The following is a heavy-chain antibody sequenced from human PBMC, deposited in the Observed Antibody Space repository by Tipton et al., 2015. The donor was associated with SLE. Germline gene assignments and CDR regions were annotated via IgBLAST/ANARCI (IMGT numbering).Heavy chain of an antibody. CDR3: AKYRGGTMLDV. D-gene: IGHD2-15*01. Sequence: LRLSCTVSGGSISSYYWSWIRQPAGKGLEWVGRIYTSGSTNYNPSLKSRVTISVDTSKNQFSLKLTSVTAADTAVYYCAKYRGGTMLDVWGKGTTVTVSS. CDR2: IYTSGST. J-gene: IGHJ6*04. V-gene: IGHV4-4*07. CDR1: GGSISSYY.